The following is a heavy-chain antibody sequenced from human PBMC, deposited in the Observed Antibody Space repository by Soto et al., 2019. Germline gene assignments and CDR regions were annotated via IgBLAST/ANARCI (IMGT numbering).Heavy chain of an antibody. CDR3: ARQAPRGYTYAKYYFEY. J-gene: IGHJ4*02. Sequence: GESLKISCQASGYKFTSNWLSWVRQVPGKGLEWVGRIDPSDSYTKYSPSSQGRVTITTDKSISTVYLQWDSLQASDTAMYYCARQAPRGYTYAKYYFEYWGQGTLVTVSS. CDR2: IDPSDSYT. V-gene: IGHV5-10-1*01. CDR1: GYKFTSNW. D-gene: IGHD5-18*01.